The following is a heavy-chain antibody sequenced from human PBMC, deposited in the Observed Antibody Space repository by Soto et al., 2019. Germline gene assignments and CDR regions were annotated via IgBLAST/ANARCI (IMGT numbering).Heavy chain of an antibody. D-gene: IGHD3-22*01. CDR2: IYYSGSP. CDR3: AIDLVYYVSRGSPYYFMDV. V-gene: IGHV4-59*01. J-gene: IGHJ6*02. Sequence: PSETLSLTCAVSGGSISSSHWNWIRQSPGKGLEWIGYIYYSGSPTYNPSLKSRVTISVDRPKNQFSLKLGSVTAADSAIYYCAIDLVYYVSRGSPYYFMDVWGQRTTVTGSS. CDR1: GGSISSSH.